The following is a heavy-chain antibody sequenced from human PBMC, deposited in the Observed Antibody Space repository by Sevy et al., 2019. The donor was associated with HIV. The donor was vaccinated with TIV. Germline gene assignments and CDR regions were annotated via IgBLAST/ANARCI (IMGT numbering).Heavy chain of an antibody. J-gene: IGHJ6*02. D-gene: IGHD3-3*01. Sequence: GGSLRLSCAASGFTFSDHYMDWVRQAPGKGLEWVGRTRNKANSYTTEYAASVKVRFTISRDDSKNSLYLQMNSLKTEDTAVYYCASYYDFWSGYYRPNNYGMDVWGQGTTVTVSS. CDR2: TRNKANSYTT. CDR1: GFTFSDHY. CDR3: ASYYDFWSGYYRPNNYGMDV. V-gene: IGHV3-72*01.